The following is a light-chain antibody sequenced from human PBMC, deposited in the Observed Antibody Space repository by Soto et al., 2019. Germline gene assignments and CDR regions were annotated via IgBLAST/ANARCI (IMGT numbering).Light chain of an antibody. CDR1: QSVSTN. V-gene: IGKV3-15*01. J-gene: IGKJ1*01. CDR2: AVS. Sequence: EILMTQSPATLSVSPGERATLSCRASQSVSTNLAWYQQKPGQAPRLLIYAVSTRATGVPARFSGSGSGTDFTLTISRLEPEDFAVYYCQQYGSSGTFGQGTKVDIK. CDR3: QQYGSSGT.